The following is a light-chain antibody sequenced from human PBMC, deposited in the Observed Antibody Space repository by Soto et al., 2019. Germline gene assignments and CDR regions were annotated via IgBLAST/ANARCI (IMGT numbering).Light chain of an antibody. CDR3: QQHGSSPIT. CDR1: QSVSSSY. Sequence: EIVLTQSPGTPSLSPGERARLSCRASQSVSSSYLAWYQQKPGQAPRLLIYGASSRATGIPDRFSGSGSGTDFTLTISRLEPEDFAVYYCQQHGSSPITFGQGTRLEIK. J-gene: IGKJ5*01. V-gene: IGKV3-20*01. CDR2: GAS.